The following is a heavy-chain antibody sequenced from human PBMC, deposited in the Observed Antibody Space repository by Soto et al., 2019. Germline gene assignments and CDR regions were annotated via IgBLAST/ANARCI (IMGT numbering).Heavy chain of an antibody. CDR1: GFTFSSYA. CDR3: AKEIYIVTSVSYDS. Sequence: GGSLRLSCAASGFTFSSYAMTWVRQAPGKGLEWVSSISGTGGSTYYADSVRGRFTISRDKSKNTLFLQMNSLRAEDTAIYYCAKEIYIVTSVSYDSWGQGALVTVSS. J-gene: IGHJ4*02. CDR2: ISGTGGST. V-gene: IGHV3-23*01. D-gene: IGHD3-9*01.